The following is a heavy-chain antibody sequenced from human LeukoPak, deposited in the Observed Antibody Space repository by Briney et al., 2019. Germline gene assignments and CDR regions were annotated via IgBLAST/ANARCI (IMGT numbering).Heavy chain of an antibody. J-gene: IGHJ2*01. V-gene: IGHV4-59*08. CDR3: ARKNSDFWSGYRNWYFDL. CDR2: IYYSGST. D-gene: IGHD3-3*01. CDR1: GGSISSYY. Sequence: SETLSLTCTVSGGSISSYYWSWIRQPPGKGLEWIGYIYYSGSTNYNPSLKSRVTISVDTPKNQFSLKLSSVTAADTAVYYCARKNSDFWSGYRNWYFDLWGRGTLVTVSS.